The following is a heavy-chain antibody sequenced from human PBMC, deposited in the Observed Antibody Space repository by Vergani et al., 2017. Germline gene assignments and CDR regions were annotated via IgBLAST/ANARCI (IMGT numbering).Heavy chain of an antibody. D-gene: IGHD4/OR15-4a*01. Sequence: QVQLQESGPGLVKPSQTLSLTCTVSGGSISSGSYYWSWIRQPAGKGLEWIGRIYTSGSTNYNPSLKSRVTISVDTSKNQFSLKLSSVTAADTAVYYCARFSMGLIDDWGQGTLVTVSS. J-gene: IGHJ4*02. CDR1: GGSISSGSYY. CDR2: IYTSGST. CDR3: ARFSMGLIDD. V-gene: IGHV4-61*02.